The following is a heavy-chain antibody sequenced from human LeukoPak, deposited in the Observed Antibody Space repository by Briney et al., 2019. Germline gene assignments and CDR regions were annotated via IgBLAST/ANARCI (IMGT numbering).Heavy chain of an antibody. V-gene: IGHV3-23*01. J-gene: IGHJ4*02. CDR1: GFTFSSYA. Sequence: GGSLRLSCAASGFTFSSYAMSWVRQAPGKGLEWVSAISGSGGSTYYADSVKGRFTISRDNSKNTLYLQMNSLRGEDTAAYYCAKGGPRSSSGYLDYWGQRTLVTVSS. D-gene: IGHD3-22*01. CDR3: AKGGPRSSSGYLDY. CDR2: ISGSGGST.